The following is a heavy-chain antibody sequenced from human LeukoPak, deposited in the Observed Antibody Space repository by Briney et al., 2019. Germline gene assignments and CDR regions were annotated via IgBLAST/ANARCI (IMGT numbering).Heavy chain of an antibody. J-gene: IGHJ4*02. CDR2: INGDATAT. Sequence: GGSLRLSCAASGFSFSAHWMHWVRQAPGKGLVWVAQINGDATATNYAGSVKGRFTISRDNAKNTVHLQMSTLKAEDTAVYYCAKDKWWGASDHWGQGSLVTVSS. CDR1: GFSFSAHW. D-gene: IGHD2-8*01. CDR3: AKDKWWGASDH. V-gene: IGHV3-74*01.